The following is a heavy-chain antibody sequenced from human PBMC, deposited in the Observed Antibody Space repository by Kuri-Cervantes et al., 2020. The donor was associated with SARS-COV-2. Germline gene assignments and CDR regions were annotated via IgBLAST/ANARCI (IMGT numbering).Heavy chain of an antibody. CDR3: AKSPFGFLEWFSGGMYV. D-gene: IGHD3-3*01. Sequence: GGSLRLSCAASGFTFSSYAMSWVRQAPGKGLEWVAVISYDGSNKYYADSVKGRFTISRDNSKNTLYLQMNSLRAEDTAVYYCAKSPFGFLEWFSGGMYVWGQGTTVTVSS. V-gene: IGHV3-30*18. J-gene: IGHJ6*02. CDR2: ISYDGSNK. CDR1: GFTFSSYA.